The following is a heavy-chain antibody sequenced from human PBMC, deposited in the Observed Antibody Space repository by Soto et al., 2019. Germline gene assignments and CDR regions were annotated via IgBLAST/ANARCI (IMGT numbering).Heavy chain of an antibody. V-gene: IGHV4-59*01. J-gene: IGHJ5*02. CDR3: ARDSGDSRSDWFDP. CDR1: GGAMNSYY. Sequence: SETLSLTCTVSGGAMNSYYCIFISQPPGKGLEWIGYINYSGSTNHNPSLKSRVTISVDTSKKQLSLKLTSVTAADTAVYYCARDSGDSRSDWFDPWGQGTLVTVSS. CDR2: INYSGST. D-gene: IGHD3-10*01.